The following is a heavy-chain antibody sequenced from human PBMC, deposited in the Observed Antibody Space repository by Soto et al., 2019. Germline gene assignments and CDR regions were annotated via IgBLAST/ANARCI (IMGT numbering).Heavy chain of an antibody. J-gene: IGHJ4*02. Sequence: EVQLLESGGGLVQRRGSLRLSCEASGFSLSNYGMTWVRQAPGKGLEWVSTIRGSGGDTYYANSVKGRFTISRDNSKNTLYVQMSSLRAEDTAVYYCAKDVNYDILAGYYYYWGQGTRVSVSS. CDR3: AKDVNYDILAGYYYY. CDR2: IRGSGGDT. D-gene: IGHD3-9*01. CDR1: GFSLSNYG. V-gene: IGHV3-23*01.